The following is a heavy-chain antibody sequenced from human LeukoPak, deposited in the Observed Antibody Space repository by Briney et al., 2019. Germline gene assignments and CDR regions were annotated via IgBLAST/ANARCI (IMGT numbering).Heavy chain of an antibody. D-gene: IGHD6-13*01. V-gene: IGHV1-18*01. J-gene: IGHJ4*02. CDR1: GYTFTSYG. CDR3: SRDTARTTTAGGPDY. Sequence: ASVKVSCKASGYTFTSYGISWVRQAPGQGLEWMGWISAYNGNTNYAQKLQGRVTMTTDTSTSTAYMELRSLTSDDTALYYCSRDTARTTTAGGPDYWGQGTLVTVSS. CDR2: ISAYNGNT.